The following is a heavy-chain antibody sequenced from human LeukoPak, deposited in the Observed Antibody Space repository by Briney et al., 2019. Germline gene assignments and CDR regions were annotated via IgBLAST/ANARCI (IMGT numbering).Heavy chain of an antibody. V-gene: IGHV1-69*01. D-gene: IGHD2-21*02. CDR3: ATLHYSYCGGDCYGAIYFDY. CDR2: IIPIFGTA. J-gene: IGHJ4*02. CDR1: GGTFSSYA. Sequence: GSSVKVSCKASGGTFSSYAISWVRQAPGQGLEWMGGIIPIFGTANYAQKFQGRVTITADESTSTAYMELSSLRSEDTAVYYCATLHYSYCGGDCYGAIYFDYWGQGTLVTVSS.